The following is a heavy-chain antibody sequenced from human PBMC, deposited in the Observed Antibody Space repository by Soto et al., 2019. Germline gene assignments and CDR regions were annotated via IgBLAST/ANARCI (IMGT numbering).Heavy chain of an antibody. D-gene: IGHD2-2*02. V-gene: IGHV1-8*01. Sequence: ASVKVSCKASGYTLTSYDINWVRQATGQGLEWMGWMNPNSGNTGYAQKFQGRVTMTRNTSISTAYMELSSLRSEDTAVYYCATLGYCSSTSCYRGYYYYGMDVWGQGTTVTVSS. CDR1: GYTLTSYD. CDR2: MNPNSGNT. CDR3: ATLGYCSSTSCYRGYYYYGMDV. J-gene: IGHJ6*02.